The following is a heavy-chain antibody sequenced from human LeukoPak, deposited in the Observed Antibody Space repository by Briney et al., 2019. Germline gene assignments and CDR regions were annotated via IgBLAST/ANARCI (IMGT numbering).Heavy chain of an antibody. CDR3: ATVDILTGYYHFDY. D-gene: IGHD3-9*01. Sequence: GASVKVSCKASGYTFTSYGISWVRQAPGQGLEWMGWISAYNGNTNYAQKLQGRVTMTTDTSTSTAYMELRSLRSDDTAVYYCATVDILTGYYHFDYWGQGTLVTVSS. CDR2: ISAYNGNT. J-gene: IGHJ4*02. V-gene: IGHV1-18*04. CDR1: GYTFTSYG.